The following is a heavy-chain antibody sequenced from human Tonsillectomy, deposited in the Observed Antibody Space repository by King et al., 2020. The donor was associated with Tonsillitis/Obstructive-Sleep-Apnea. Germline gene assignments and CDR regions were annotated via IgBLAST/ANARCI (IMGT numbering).Heavy chain of an antibody. CDR3: AAVWNDYGDYGAFDI. CDR1: GFAFSSSA. CDR2: IVVGRGNT. V-gene: IGHV1-58*01. D-gene: IGHD4-17*01. J-gene: IGHJ3*02. Sequence: QLVQSGPEVKKPGTSVKVSCKASGFAFSSSAVQWVRQARGQRLEWVGWIVVGRGNTNYAQKFQERVTITRDMSTSTAYMELSSLRSEDTAVYYCAAVWNDYGDYGAFDIWGQGTMVTVSS.